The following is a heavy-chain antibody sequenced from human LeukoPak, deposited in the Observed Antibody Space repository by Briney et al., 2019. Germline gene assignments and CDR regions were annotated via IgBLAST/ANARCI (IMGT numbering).Heavy chain of an antibody. V-gene: IGHV3-23*01. D-gene: IGHD3-10*01. J-gene: IGHJ4*02. CDR3: ANQRGGF. CDR1: GFTFSSYA. Sequence: GGSLRLSCAASGFTFSSYAMSWFRQAPGKGLEWVSAISGTAENTYYADSVKGRFSISRDNSRNTVHLQMNSLRPEDTAVYYCANQRGGFWGQGTLVTVSS. CDR2: ISGTAENT.